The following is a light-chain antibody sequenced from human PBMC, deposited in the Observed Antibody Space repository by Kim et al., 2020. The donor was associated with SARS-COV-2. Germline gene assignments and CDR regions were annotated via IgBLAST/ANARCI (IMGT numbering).Light chain of an antibody. V-gene: IGLV4-69*01. CDR3: LTWGPGIRV. CDR1: SEYKTYA. Sequence: QLVLTQSPSASASLGTSVKLTCTLSSEYKTYAIAWHQQLPGKGPRYLMNVDSDGSHTRGDGIPDRFSDSSSGAERYLTISSLQPEDEADYYCLTWGPGIRVFGGGTQLTVL. J-gene: IGLJ3*02. CDR2: VDSDGSH.